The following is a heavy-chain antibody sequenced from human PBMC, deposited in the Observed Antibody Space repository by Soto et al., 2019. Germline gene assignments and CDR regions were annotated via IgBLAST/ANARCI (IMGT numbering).Heavy chain of an antibody. J-gene: IGHJ5*02. V-gene: IGHV3-9*01. CDR2: ISWNSGSI. CDR3: AKAATGTTGWFDP. Sequence: LRLSCAASGFTFDDYAMHWVRQAPGKGLEWVSGISWNSGSIGYADSVKGRFTISRDNAKNSLYLQMNSLRAEDTALYYCAKAATGTTGWFDPWGQGTLVTVSS. D-gene: IGHD1-1*01. CDR1: GFTFDDYA.